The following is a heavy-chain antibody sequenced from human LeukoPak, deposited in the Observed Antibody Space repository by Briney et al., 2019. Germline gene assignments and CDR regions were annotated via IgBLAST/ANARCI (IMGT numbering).Heavy chain of an antibody. D-gene: IGHD3-22*01. V-gene: IGHV3-21*01. Sequence: PGGSLRLSCAASGFTFSSYSMNWVRQAPGKGLEWVSSISSSSSYIYYADSVKGRFTISRDNAKNSLYLQMNSLRAEDTAVYYCARNTQGASGYPDYWGQGTLVTVSS. CDR1: GFTFSSYS. J-gene: IGHJ4*02. CDR2: ISSSSSYI. CDR3: ARNTQGASGYPDY.